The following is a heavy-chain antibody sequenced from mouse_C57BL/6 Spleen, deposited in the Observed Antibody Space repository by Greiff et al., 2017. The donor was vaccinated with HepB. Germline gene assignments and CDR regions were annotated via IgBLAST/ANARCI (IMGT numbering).Heavy chain of an antibody. D-gene: IGHD2-12*01. Sequence: VQLQQPGAELVMPGASGKLSCKASGYTFTSYWMHWVKQRPRQGLEWIGEIDPSDRYTNYNQKFKGKSTLTVDKASSTAYMQLSSLTSEDAAVYYCAREGGAYYTDYWYFDVWGTGTPVTVSS. V-gene: IGHV1-69*01. CDR1: GYTFTSYW. J-gene: IGHJ1*03. CDR3: AREGGAYYTDYWYFDV. CDR2: IDPSDRYT.